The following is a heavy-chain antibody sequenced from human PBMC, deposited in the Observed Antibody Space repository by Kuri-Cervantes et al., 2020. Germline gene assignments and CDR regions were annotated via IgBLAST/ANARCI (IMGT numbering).Heavy chain of an antibody. Sequence: SETLSLTCIVSNDSIVHNYWSWIRQSPGKGLEWIGNIYYSGDTNYNPSLKSRVTISVDTSKKQFSLKLSSVTAADTAVYYCAKGQWLVEFWEDWGQGTLVTVSS. CDR2: IYYSGDT. CDR1: NDSIVHNY. J-gene: IGHJ4*02. D-gene: IGHD6-19*01. CDR3: AKGQWLVEFWED. V-gene: IGHV4-59*01.